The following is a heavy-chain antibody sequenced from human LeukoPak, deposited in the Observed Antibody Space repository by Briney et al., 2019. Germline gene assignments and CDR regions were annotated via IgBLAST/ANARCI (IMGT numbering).Heavy chain of an antibody. J-gene: IGHJ3*02. D-gene: IGHD4-17*01. CDR1: GFCFSDYY. Sequence: GGSLRLSCAASGFCFSDYYMNWIRQAPGKGLEWVSYISSSSSYTNYADSVKGRFTISRDNAKNSLYLQMNSLRAEDTAVYYCAKARLRNDAFDIWGQGTRVTVSS. V-gene: IGHV3-11*03. CDR2: ISSSSSYT. CDR3: AKARLRNDAFDI.